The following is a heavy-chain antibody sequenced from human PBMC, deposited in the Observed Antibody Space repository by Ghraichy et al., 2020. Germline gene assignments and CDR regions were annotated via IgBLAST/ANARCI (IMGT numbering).Heavy chain of an antibody. CDR3: AKGRGSGTSCYNY. CDR2: ISGSGDST. D-gene: IGHD2-2*02. V-gene: IGHV3-23*01. J-gene: IGHJ4*02. CDR1: GFTFSNYA. Sequence: GESLNISCAASGFTFSNYAMSWVSQAPGKGLEWVSTISGSGDSTYYADSVKGRFTISRDNSKNTLFLQMNSLRAEDTAVYYCAKGRGSGTSCYNYWGQGTLITVSS.